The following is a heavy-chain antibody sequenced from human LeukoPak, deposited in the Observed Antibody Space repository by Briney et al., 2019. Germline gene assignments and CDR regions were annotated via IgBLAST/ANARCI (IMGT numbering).Heavy chain of an antibody. D-gene: IGHD6-13*01. CDR3: ARVGSSWYLGAAWFDP. Sequence: PSETLSLTCAVSGGSISSSNWWSWVRQPPGKGLEWIGEIYHSGSTNYNPSLKSRVTISVDKSKNQFSLKLSSVTAADTAVYYCARVGSSWYLGAAWFDPWGQGTLVTVSS. J-gene: IGHJ5*02. V-gene: IGHV4-4*02. CDR1: GGSISSSNW. CDR2: IYHSGST.